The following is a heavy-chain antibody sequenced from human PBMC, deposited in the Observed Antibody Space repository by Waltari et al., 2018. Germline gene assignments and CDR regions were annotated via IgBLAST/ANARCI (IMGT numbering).Heavy chain of an antibody. CDR3: ERAPLQRRYDFWSGYSYDY. V-gene: IGHV1-69*04. CDR2: IIPIVGTA. J-gene: IGHJ4*02. CDR1: GGTFSSYA. Sequence: QVQLVQSGAEVKKPGSSVKVSCKASGGTFSSYAISWVRQAPGQGLEWMGRIIPIVGTANNAQKFQGRVTITADKSTSTAYMGLSRTRSEDTAVYYCERAPLQRRYDFWSGYSYDYWGQGTLVPVSS. D-gene: IGHD3-3*01.